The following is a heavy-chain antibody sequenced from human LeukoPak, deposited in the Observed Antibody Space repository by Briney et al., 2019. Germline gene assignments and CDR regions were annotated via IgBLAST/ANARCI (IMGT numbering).Heavy chain of an antibody. CDR3: AKDEGLGYCSSTSCFLNWFDP. Sequence: GGSLRLSCAASGFTVSSNYMSWVRQAPGKGLEWVSIIYSGGSTYYADSVKGRFTISRDNSKNTLYLQMNSLRAEDTAVYYCAKDEGLGYCSSTSCFLNWFDPWGQGTLVTVSS. V-gene: IGHV3-66*02. D-gene: IGHD2-2*01. J-gene: IGHJ5*02. CDR1: GFTVSSNY. CDR2: IYSGGST.